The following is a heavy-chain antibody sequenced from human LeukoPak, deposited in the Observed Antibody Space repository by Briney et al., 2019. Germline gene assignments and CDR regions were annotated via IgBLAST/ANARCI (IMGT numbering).Heavy chain of an antibody. V-gene: IGHV4-59*11. J-gene: IGHJ4*02. CDR1: GGSISSHY. CDR3: ARGSGWYYY. CDR2: IYYSGNT. Sequence: SETLSLTCTVSGGSISSHYWSWVQQPPGKGLEWIGYIYYSGNTNYNPSLKSRVTISVDTSKNQFSLNLTSVTAADTAVYYCARGSGWYYYWGQGTLVTVSS. D-gene: IGHD6-19*01.